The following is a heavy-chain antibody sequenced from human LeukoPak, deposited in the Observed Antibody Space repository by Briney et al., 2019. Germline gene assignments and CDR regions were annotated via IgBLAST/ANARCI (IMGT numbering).Heavy chain of an antibody. CDR2: ISSSSSYI. CDR3: ARDARIPRHYGMDV. J-gene: IGHJ6*02. CDR1: GFTFSSYA. Sequence: GGSLRLSCAASGFTFSSYAMSWVRQAPGKGLEWVSSISSSSSYIYYADSVKGRFTISRDNAKNSLYLQMNSLRAEDTAVYYCARDARIPRHYGMDVWGQGTTVTVSS. V-gene: IGHV3-21*01.